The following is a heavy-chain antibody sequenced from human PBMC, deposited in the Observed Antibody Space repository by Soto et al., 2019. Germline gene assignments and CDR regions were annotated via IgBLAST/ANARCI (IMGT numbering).Heavy chain of an antibody. CDR1: GFTFSTYA. D-gene: IGHD1-26*01. J-gene: IGHJ4*02. CDR3: EKQVRELARHFDY. V-gene: IGHV3-23*01. CDR2: ISGAVGNT. Sequence: PXESLRLTCAASGFTFSTYAMSWVRQAPGKGLEWVSGISGAVGNTYYADSVKGRFTISRDNSKNTLSLQMNSLRADDTALYYCEKQVRELARHFDYWGQGTLVTVSS.